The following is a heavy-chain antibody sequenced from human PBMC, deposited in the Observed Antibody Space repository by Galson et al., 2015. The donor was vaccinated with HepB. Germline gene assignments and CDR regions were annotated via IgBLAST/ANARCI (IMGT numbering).Heavy chain of an antibody. CDR1: GFTFSSYA. J-gene: IGHJ4*02. D-gene: IGHD2-2*01. V-gene: IGHV3-23*01. Sequence: SLRLSCAASGFTFSSYAMSWVRQAPGKGLEWVSGISGSGSSTNYAESVKGRFTISRDNSKKTLYLQMDSLRAEDTAVYYCAKADLFRCCTSTSCPPFDHWGLGTLVTVSP. CDR2: ISGSGSST. CDR3: AKADLFRCCTSTSCPPFDH.